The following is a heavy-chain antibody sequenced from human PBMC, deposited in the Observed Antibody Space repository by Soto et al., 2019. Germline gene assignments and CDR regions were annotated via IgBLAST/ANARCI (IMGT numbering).Heavy chain of an antibody. J-gene: IGHJ4*02. CDR2: INSDESST. Sequence: GGSLRLSCAASEGTCSSYWMRWVRQAPGKGLVWVSRINSDESSTNYADSVKGRFTISRDNAKSTLYLQMDSLRAEDTAVYYCARATLSSGWFDYWGQGTLVTVSS. V-gene: IGHV3-74*01. CDR3: ARATLSSGWFDY. CDR1: EGTCSSYW. D-gene: IGHD6-19*01.